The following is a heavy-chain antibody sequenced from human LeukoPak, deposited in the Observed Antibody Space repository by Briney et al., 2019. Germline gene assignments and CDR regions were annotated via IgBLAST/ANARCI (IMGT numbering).Heavy chain of an antibody. CDR2: ITASSDST. CDR3: AKDVTARGGGLADY. CDR1: GFTFRSYA. V-gene: IGHV3-23*01. Sequence: GGSLRLSCAASGFTFRSYAMSWVRQAPGKGLEWVSAITASSDSTYYSDSVRGRFTISRDNSKNTLYLQMNSLRAEDTAVYYCAKDVTARGGGLADYWGQGTLVTVSS. J-gene: IGHJ4*02. D-gene: IGHD6-6*01.